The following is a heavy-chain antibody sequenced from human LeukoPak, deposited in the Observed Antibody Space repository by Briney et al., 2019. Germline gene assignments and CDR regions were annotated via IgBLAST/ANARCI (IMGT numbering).Heavy chain of an antibody. V-gene: IGHV4-39*01. J-gene: IGHJ3*01. D-gene: IGHD3-9*01. CDR2: IYYSGST. CDR1: GGSLSSSSYY. CDR3: VRPDDNSFDF. Sequence: PSETLSLTCRVSGGSLSSSSYYWGWILQPPGKGLEWIGNIYYSGSTNYNPSLKSRVTIPVDTSNNQFSLKLSSVTAADTAVYYCVRPDDNSFDFWGQGTMVTVSS.